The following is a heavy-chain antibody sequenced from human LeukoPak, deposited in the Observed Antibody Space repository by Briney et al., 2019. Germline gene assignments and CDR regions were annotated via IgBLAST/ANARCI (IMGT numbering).Heavy chain of an antibody. V-gene: IGHV1-18*04. D-gene: IGHD5-18*01. Sequence: ASVKVSCKASGYTFTSYGISWVRQAPGQGLEWMGWISAYNGNTNYAQKLQGRVTMTTDTSTSTDYMELRSLRSDDTAVYYCARVDSYGYRGTFDYWGQGTLVTVSS. CDR3: ARVDSYGYRGTFDY. CDR2: ISAYNGNT. J-gene: IGHJ4*02. CDR1: GYTFTSYG.